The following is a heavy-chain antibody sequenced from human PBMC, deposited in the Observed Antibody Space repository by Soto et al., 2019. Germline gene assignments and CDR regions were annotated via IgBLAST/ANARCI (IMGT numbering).Heavy chain of an antibody. J-gene: IGHJ6*02. CDR3: ARARYCISTSWHCYYGMDV. V-gene: IGHV3-30-3*01. Sequence: QVQLVESGGGVVQPGRSLRLSCAASGFTFSSYAMHWVRQAPGKGLEWVAVISYDGSNKYYADSVKGRFTISRDNSXHXLXXQMNSLRAEDTAVYYCARARYCISTSWHCYYGMDVWGQGTTVTVSS. CDR1: GFTFSSYA. CDR2: ISYDGSNK. D-gene: IGHD2-2*01.